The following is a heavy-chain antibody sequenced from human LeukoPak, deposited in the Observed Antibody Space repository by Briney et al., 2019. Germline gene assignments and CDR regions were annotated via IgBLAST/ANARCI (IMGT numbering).Heavy chain of an antibody. CDR1: GGSISTYY. D-gene: IGHD5/OR15-5a*01. CDR3: AVNSTKHAFDM. J-gene: IGHJ3*02. Sequence: SETLSLTCTVSGGSISTYYWSWIRQPPGKGLEWIGHTYYSGSTNYNPSLKSRVTISVDTSKNQFSLKLSSVTAADTAVYYCAVNSTKHAFDMWGQGTMVTVSS. V-gene: IGHV4-59*08. CDR2: TYYSGST.